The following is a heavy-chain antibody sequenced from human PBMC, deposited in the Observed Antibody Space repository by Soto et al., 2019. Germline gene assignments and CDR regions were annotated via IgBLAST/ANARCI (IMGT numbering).Heavy chain of an antibody. Sequence: QLQLQESGPGLVKPSETLSLTCTVSGGSISGYYWSWIRQPPGKGLEWIAYIYYSGSSNPNPSLKSRVTISVDTSKNQFSLKLSSVTAADTAVYYCARHSNDYRKSLEYWGPGTLVTVSS. V-gene: IGHV4-59*08. J-gene: IGHJ4*02. CDR2: IYYSGSS. CDR3: ARHSNDYRKSLEY. D-gene: IGHD4-4*01. CDR1: GGSISGYY.